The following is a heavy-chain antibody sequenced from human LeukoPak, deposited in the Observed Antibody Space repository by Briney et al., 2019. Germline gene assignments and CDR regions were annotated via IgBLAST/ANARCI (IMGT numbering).Heavy chain of an antibody. CDR3: ARGRLGGDSSSWWNWFDP. D-gene: IGHD6-13*01. CDR1: GFDFSSYA. Sequence: GGSLRLSCVASGFDFSSYAMTWVRQAPGRGLEWVSTIGAYAARTYYADSVKGRFTTSRENSKSTLDLQMNSLRPEDTAVYFCARGRLGGDSSSWWNWFDPWGQGTLVTVSS. J-gene: IGHJ5*02. V-gene: IGHV3-23*01. CDR2: IGAYAART.